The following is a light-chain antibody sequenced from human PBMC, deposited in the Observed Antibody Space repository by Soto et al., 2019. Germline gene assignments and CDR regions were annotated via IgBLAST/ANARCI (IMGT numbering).Light chain of an antibody. Sequence: DIQLTQSPSFLSASVGDRATITCRASPGISSHLAWYQQKPRKATSLLIYAASTLQSGFPPRFSGSGSGTEFALTSSRLQPEDFSTGYCQELKNYPPTVGGGTKV. CDR2: AAS. CDR3: QELKNYPPT. CDR1: PGISSH. J-gene: IGKJ4*01. V-gene: IGKV1-9*01.